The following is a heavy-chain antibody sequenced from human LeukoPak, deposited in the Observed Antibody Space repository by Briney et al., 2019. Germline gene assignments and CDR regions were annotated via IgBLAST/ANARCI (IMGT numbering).Heavy chain of an antibody. J-gene: IGHJ4*02. CDR1: GYTLTSYD. Sequence: GASVKVSCKASGYTLTSYDINWVRQATGQGLEWMGWMNPNSGRTGYAQNFQGRITITRNTSISTAYMELSSLRSEDTAVYYCTRETSSRYSDYCGQGTLVTVSS. CDR2: MNPNSGRT. CDR3: TRETSSRYSDY. V-gene: IGHV1-8*01.